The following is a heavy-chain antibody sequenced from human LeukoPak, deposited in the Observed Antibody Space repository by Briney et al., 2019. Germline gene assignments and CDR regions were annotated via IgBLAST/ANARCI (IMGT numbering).Heavy chain of an antibody. CDR1: GFILSSYA. CDR2: FSASGDDT. D-gene: IGHD3-16*01. CDR3: AKIGPYWYFDH. Sequence: GGSLRLSCAPSGFILSSYALSWDRQAPGKGLEWVSSFSASGDDTYYADSVKGRFTISRDNSRNTLDLQLNSLRADDTDVYYCAKIGPYWYFDHWGRGTLVTVSS. V-gene: IGHV3-23*01. J-gene: IGHJ2*01.